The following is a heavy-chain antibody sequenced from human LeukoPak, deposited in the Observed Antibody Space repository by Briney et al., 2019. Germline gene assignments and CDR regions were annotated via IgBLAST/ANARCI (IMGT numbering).Heavy chain of an antibody. Sequence: PGGSLRLSCAASGFTFSNYNMHWVRQAPGKGLEGVSSISSSSSYIYYADSVKGRFTISRDNAKNSLYLQMTSLRAEDTAVYYCARTGITVAPPFDYWGQGTLVTVSS. CDR1: GFTFSNYN. CDR3: ARTGITVAPPFDY. V-gene: IGHV3-21*01. CDR2: ISSSSSYI. J-gene: IGHJ4*02. D-gene: IGHD4-23*01.